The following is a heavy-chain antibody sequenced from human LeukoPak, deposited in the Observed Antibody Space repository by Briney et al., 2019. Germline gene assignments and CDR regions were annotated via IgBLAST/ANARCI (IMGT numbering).Heavy chain of an antibody. V-gene: IGHV1-69*13. J-gene: IGHJ6*04. D-gene: IGHD3-16*01. CDR1: GGTFSSYA. CDR2: IIPIFSTA. CDR3: ARLMRIYYYYYGMDV. Sequence: SVKVSCKASGGTFSSYAISWVRQAPGQGLEWMGGIIPIFSTANHAQKFQGRVTITADESTSTAYMELSSLRSEDTAVYYCARLMRIYYYYYGMDVWGKGTTVTVSS.